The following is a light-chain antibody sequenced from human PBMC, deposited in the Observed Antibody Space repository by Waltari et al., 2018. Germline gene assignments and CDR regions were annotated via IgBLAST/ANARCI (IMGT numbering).Light chain of an antibody. CDR1: QSISSY. Sequence: DIQMTQSPSSRSASVGDRATITCRASQSISSYLNWYQQKPGKAPKLLIYAASSLQSGVPSRFRGSGSGTDFTLTISSLKPEDFATYYCQQSYSTPYTFGQGTKLEIK. J-gene: IGKJ2*01. V-gene: IGKV1-39*01. CDR2: AAS. CDR3: QQSYSTPYT.